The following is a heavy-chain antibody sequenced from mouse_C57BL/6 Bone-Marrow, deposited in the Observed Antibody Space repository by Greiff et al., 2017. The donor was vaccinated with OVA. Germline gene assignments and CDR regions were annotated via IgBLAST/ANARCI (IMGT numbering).Heavy chain of an antibody. V-gene: IGHV1-64*01. J-gene: IGHJ2*01. CDR3: AGRAHGSHDY. Sequence: VKLQQPGAELVKPGASVKLSCKASGYTFTSYWMHWVKQRPGQGLEWIGMIHPNSGSTNYNEKFKSKATLTVDKSSSTAYMQLSSLTSEDSAVYYCAGRAHGSHDYWGQGTTLTVSS. CDR2: IHPNSGST. D-gene: IGHD1-1*01. CDR1: GYTFTSYW.